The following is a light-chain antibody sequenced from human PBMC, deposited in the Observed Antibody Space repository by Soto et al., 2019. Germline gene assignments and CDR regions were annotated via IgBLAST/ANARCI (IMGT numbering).Light chain of an antibody. V-gene: IGKV3-20*01. Sequence: EVVLTQSPGTLSLSPGERSTLSFMSSQSVSSSYLAWYQQKPGQAPRLLMSAASSRATGIPDRFSGSGSGTDFTLTISRLEAEDFAVYYCQQSSSSPITFGQGTRLEI. CDR1: QSVSSSY. CDR2: AAS. J-gene: IGKJ5*01. CDR3: QQSSSSPIT.